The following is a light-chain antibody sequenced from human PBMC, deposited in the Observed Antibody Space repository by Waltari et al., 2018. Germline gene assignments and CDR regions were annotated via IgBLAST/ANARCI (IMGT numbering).Light chain of an antibody. CDR1: QSVVTY. J-gene: IGKJ4*01. V-gene: IGKV3-11*01. CDR3: QQRASSWDT. Sequence: IVLTQSPATLSLSPGERATLSCRASQSVVTYLAWFQQKPGQAPRLLMYDVSKRATGIPARFSGSGSGTDFTLTISSLEPEDFGVYYCQQRASSWDTFGGGTKVDIK. CDR2: DVS.